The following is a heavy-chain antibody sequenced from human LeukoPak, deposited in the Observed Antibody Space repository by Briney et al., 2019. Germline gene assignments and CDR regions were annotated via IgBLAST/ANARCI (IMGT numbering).Heavy chain of an antibody. CDR1: GGSLSGYY. D-gene: IGHD5-18*01. J-gene: IGHJ5*02. Sequence: SETLSLTCAVYGGSLSGYYWSWIRQPPGKGLEWIGEINHSRSTNYNASLKSRVTISIDTSKKQFSLKLSSVTAADTAVYYCAPQGDIEHSYGFGKWFDPWGQGTLVTVAS. CDR2: INHSRST. CDR3: APQGDIEHSYGFGKWFDP. V-gene: IGHV4-34*01.